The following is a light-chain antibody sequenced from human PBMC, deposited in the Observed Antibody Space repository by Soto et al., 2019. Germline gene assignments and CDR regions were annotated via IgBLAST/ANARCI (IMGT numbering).Light chain of an antibody. V-gene: IGLV1-44*01. J-gene: IGLJ2*01. Sequence: QSVLTQSPSASGTPGQRVTISCSGSNSNIGRNTVNWYQQLPGTAPKLLIYSSSQRPSGVPDRFTGSKSGTSASLVINGLQSEDEADYYCAVWDDILKGLLFGGGTKLTVL. CDR2: SSS. CDR3: AVWDDILKGLL. CDR1: NSNIGRNT.